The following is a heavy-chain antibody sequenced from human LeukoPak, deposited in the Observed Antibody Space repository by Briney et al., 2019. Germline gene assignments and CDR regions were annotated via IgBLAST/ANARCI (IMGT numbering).Heavy chain of an antibody. V-gene: IGHV3-7*01. D-gene: IGHD2-2*01. CDR3: ARGVPAAMYYYYYMDV. J-gene: IGHJ6*03. Sequence: GGSLRLSCAASGSTFSSYSMNWVRQAPGKGLEWVANIKQDGSEKYYVDSVKGRFTISRDNAKNSLYLQMNSLRAEDTAVYYCARGVPAAMYYYYYMDVWGKGTTVTVSS. CDR2: IKQDGSEK. CDR1: GSTFSSYS.